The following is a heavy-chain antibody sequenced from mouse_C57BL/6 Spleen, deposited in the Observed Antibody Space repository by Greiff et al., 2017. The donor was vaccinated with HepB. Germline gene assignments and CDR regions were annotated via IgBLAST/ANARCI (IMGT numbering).Heavy chain of an antibody. CDR1: GYTFTSYW. J-gene: IGHJ3*01. CDR3: ARDYDGYSAWFAY. Sequence: QVQLQQPGAELVKPGASVKMSCKASGYTFTSYWITWVKQRPGQGLEWIGDIYPGSGSTNYNEKFKSKATLTVDTSSSTAYMQLSSLTSEDSAVYDCARDYDGYSAWFAYWGQGTLVTVSA. CDR2: IYPGSGST. V-gene: IGHV1-55*01. D-gene: IGHD2-3*01.